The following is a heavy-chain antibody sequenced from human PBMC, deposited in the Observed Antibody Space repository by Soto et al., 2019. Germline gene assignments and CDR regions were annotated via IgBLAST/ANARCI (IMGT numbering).Heavy chain of an antibody. CDR3: ASNPLFGEFNFDY. V-gene: IGHV3-48*03. CDR1: GFTFSSYE. CDR2: ISSSGSTI. D-gene: IGHD3-10*02. J-gene: IGHJ4*02. Sequence: EVQLVESGGGLVQPGGYLRLSCAASGFTFSSYEINWVRQAPGKGLEWVSYISSSGSTIYYADSVKGRFTISRDNAKNSLYLQMNGLRAEDTAVYYCASNPLFGEFNFDYWGQGTLVTVSS.